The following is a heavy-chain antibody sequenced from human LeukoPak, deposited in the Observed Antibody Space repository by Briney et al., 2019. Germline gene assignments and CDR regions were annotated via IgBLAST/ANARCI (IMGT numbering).Heavy chain of an antibody. CDR2: VNQDGRQK. D-gene: IGHD3-10*01. CDR1: ASTFSSYW. V-gene: IGHV3-7*05. J-gene: IGHJ4*02. CDR3: ARDPDLRRGFDGEGY. Sequence: GGSLRLSCAASASTFSSYWMSWVRQAPGKGLEWVANVNQDGRQKNYVDSVRGRFTISRDNVKNSLYLQMNSLRAEDTAVYYCARDPDLRRGFDGEGYWGQGTLVTVSS.